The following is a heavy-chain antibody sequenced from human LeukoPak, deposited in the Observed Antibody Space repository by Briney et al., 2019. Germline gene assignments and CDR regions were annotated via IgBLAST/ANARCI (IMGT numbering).Heavy chain of an antibody. Sequence: ASVKVSCKASGYIFTGYYMHWVRQAPGQGLEWMGRINPNSGDTNSVQKFQGRITMTRDTSISTAYMELSRLRSDDTAMYYCARDDYVWGSYRSGDYWGQGTLVTVSS. V-gene: IGHV1-2*06. CDR2: INPNSGDT. D-gene: IGHD3-16*02. CDR1: GYIFTGYY. J-gene: IGHJ4*02. CDR3: ARDDYVWGSYRSGDY.